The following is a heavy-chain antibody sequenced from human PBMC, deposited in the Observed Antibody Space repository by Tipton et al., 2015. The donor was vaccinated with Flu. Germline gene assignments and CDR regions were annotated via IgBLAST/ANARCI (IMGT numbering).Heavy chain of an antibody. D-gene: IGHD3-3*01. CDR3: AKAHRIYIDYDFWSGSYPYYYYYGLDV. V-gene: IGHV3-23*01. CDR1: GFTFSSYA. J-gene: IGHJ6*02. Sequence: SLRLSCAASGFTFSSYAMSWVRQAPGKGLEWVSAISHSGGSTYYADSVKGRFTISRDNPKNTLYLQMNSPRAEDTAVYYCAKAHRIYIDYDFWSGSYPYYYYYGLDVWGQGTTVTVS. CDR2: ISHSGGST.